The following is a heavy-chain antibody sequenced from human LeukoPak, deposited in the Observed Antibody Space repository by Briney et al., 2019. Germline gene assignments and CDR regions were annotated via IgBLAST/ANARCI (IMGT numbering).Heavy chain of an antibody. CDR3: TGKMAVDDY. V-gene: IGHV3-73*01. CDR1: GFTFSGSA. J-gene: IGHJ4*02. D-gene: IGHD5-24*01. CDR2: IRSKANSYAT. Sequence: LSGGSLRLSGAASGFTFSGSAMHWVRQASGKGLEWVGRIRSKANSYATAYAASVKGRFTISRDDSKNTAYLQMNSLKTEDTAVYYCTGKMAVDDYWGQGTLVTVSS.